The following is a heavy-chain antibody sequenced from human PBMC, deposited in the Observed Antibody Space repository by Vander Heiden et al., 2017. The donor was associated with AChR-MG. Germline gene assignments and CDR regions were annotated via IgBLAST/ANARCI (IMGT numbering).Heavy chain of an antibody. D-gene: IGHD2-2*01. V-gene: IGHV3-11*01. Sequence: QVQLVESGGGLVKPGGSLRLSCAASGFTFSDSYMSWIRQAPGKGLEWVSYISSSGSTIYYADSVKGRFTISRDNAKNSLYLQMNSLRAEDTAVYYCARDRCSSTSCYGGYYYGMDVWGQGTTVTVSS. CDR1: GFTFSDSY. CDR3: ARDRCSSTSCYGGYYYGMDV. J-gene: IGHJ6*02. CDR2: ISSSGSTI.